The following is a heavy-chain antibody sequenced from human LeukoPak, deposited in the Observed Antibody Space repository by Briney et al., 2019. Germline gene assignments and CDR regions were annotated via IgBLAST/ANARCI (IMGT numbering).Heavy chain of an antibody. V-gene: IGHV3-23*01. CDR1: GFTFKNYA. D-gene: IGHD6-19*01. CDR3: ARAKLEPAGTGAFDI. Sequence: GGSLRLSCTTSGFTFKNYAMTWVRQAPGKGLEWVSAIYPHGDPHYADSVKGRFTISRDNSKNSLYMQMETLRAEDTALYYCARAKLEPAGTGAFDIWGPGTVVTVSS. CDR2: IYPHGDP. J-gene: IGHJ3*02.